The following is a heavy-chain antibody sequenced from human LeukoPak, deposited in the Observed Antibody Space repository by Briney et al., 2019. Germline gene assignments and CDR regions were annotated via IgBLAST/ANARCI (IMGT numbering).Heavy chain of an antibody. CDR2: ISSSSSYI. D-gene: IGHD4-23*01. CDR1: GFTFSDYN. J-gene: IGHJ4*02. CDR3: ARDGGGGYLDY. V-gene: IGHV3-21*01. Sequence: PGGSLRLSCAASGFTFSDYNMNWVRQAPGKGLEWVSSISSSSSYIYYAASVKGRFTISRDNAKNSLYLQMNSLRAEDTAVYYCARDGGGGYLDYWGQGTLVTVSS.